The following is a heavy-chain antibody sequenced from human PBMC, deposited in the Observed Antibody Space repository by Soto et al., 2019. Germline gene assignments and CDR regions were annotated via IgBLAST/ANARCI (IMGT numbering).Heavy chain of an antibody. V-gene: IGHV4-39*01. J-gene: IGHJ5*02. Sequence: PSETLSLTCTVSRGSISSGTNYWAWIRQPPGKGLEWIANIYYSGSTFYNPSLKSRVTISLDTSKNQFSLKLRSVTSADTAFYYCARHGSSWGQGTLVTVSS. CDR1: RGSISSGTNY. CDR3: ARHGSS. CDR2: IYYSGST.